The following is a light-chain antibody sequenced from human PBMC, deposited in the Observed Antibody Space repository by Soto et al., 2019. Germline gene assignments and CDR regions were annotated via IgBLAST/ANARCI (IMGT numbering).Light chain of an antibody. Sequence: QSGLTQPASVSGSPGQSITSSCTGTSSDVGAYDYVSWYQHHPGKAPQFMIYEVTNRPSGVSHRFSGSKSGNTASLTISGLQAEDEADYYCSSYTTTSTYVFGTGTK. CDR3: SSYTTTSTYV. J-gene: IGLJ1*01. CDR1: SSDVGAYDY. CDR2: EVT. V-gene: IGLV2-14*01.